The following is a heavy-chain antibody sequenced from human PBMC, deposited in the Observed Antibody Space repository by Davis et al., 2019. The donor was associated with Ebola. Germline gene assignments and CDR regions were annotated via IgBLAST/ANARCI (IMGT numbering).Heavy chain of an antibody. CDR1: GGSFSGYY. J-gene: IGHJ6*02. CDR2: INHSGST. Sequence: SQTLSLTCAVYGGSFSGYYWSWIRQPPGKGLEWIGEINHSGSTNYNPSLKSQVTISVDTSKNQFSLKLSSVTAADTAVYYCARVSRLGYCSSTSCYTGSENYYYYGMDVWGQGTTVTVSS. CDR3: ARVSRLGYCSSTSCYTGSENYYYYGMDV. D-gene: IGHD2-2*02. V-gene: IGHV4-34*01.